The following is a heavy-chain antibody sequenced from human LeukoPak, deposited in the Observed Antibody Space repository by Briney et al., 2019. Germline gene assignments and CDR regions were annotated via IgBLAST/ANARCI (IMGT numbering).Heavy chain of an antibody. CDR3: ARNGLEWYPGWFDP. CDR1: GYRFIGYW. Sequence: GESLKISCKGSGYRFIGYWIGWVRQMPGKGLEWMGIIYPGDSGTRYSPSFQGQVTISADKSISTAYLQWSSLKASDTAMYYCARNGLEWYPGWFDPWGQGTLVTVSS. D-gene: IGHD3-3*01. J-gene: IGHJ5*02. V-gene: IGHV5-51*01. CDR2: IYPGDSGT.